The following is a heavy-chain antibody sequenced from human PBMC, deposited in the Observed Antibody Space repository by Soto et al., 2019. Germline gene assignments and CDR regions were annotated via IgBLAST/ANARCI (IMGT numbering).Heavy chain of an antibody. V-gene: IGHV2-5*02. CDR1: GFSLSTSGVG. CDR3: AHKGYGDYPLDY. D-gene: IGHD4-17*01. J-gene: IGHJ4*02. Sequence: QITLKESGPTLVKPTQTLTLTCTFSGFSLSTSGVGVGWIRQPPGKALEWLAVIYWDDYKHYSPSLKSRLTITTHTSNNQVVRTMTNMDPVDTAPYYCAHKGYGDYPLDYWGQGTLLTVSS. CDR2: IYWDDYK.